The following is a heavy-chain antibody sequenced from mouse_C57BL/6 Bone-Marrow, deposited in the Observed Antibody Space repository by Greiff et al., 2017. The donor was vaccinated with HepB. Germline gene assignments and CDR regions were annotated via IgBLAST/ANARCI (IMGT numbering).Heavy chain of an antibody. CDR3: AGPL. CDR2: INPYNGGT. V-gene: IGHV1-19*01. Sequence: EVKLVESGPVLVKPGASVKMSCKASGYTFTDHYMNWVKQSHGKSLEWIGVINPYNGGTSYNQKFKGKATLTVDKSSSTAYMELNSLTSEDSAVYYCAGPLWGQGTTLTVSS. CDR1: GYTFTDHY. J-gene: IGHJ2*01.